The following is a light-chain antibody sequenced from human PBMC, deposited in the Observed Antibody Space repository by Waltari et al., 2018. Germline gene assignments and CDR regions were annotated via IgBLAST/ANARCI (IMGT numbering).Light chain of an antibody. CDR3: QQSLDSPYT. CDR1: QTIDVY. Sequence: DIQMTQSPSSLSASVGDTVTISCRASQTIDVYLNWDQQQPGKAPNLLIYAASTLLIGVPSRFSGFGSETEFTLTITGLQPEDFATYYCQQSLDSPYTFGQGTRLEI. CDR2: AAS. V-gene: IGKV1-39*01. J-gene: IGKJ2*01.